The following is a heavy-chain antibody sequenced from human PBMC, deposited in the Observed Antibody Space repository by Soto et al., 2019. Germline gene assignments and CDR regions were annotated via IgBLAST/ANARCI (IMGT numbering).Heavy chain of an antibody. J-gene: IGHJ4*02. CDR1: GYTVSNFG. Sequence: QVHLVQSGAEVKKPGASVKVSCKTSGYTVSNFGISWVRQAPGQGFEWLGWISGYNGNSKYAQKFQGRVTMTTDTSTRTGYLELRSLNSDHSAVYYCARDYGDAGDHWGPGTLVTVSS. V-gene: IGHV1-18*01. CDR3: ARDYGDAGDH. CDR2: ISGYNGNS. D-gene: IGHD4-17*01.